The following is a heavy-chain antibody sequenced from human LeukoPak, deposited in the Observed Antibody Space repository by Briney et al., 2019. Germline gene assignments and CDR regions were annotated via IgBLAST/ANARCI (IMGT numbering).Heavy chain of an antibody. Sequence: GGSLRLSCAASGFTFSSYAMSWVRQAPGKGLEWVSAISGSGGSTYYADSVKGRFTISRDNSKNTLYLQMNSPRAEDTAVYYCTKTGDGVRFLEWLTDYWGQGTLVTVSS. J-gene: IGHJ4*02. CDR1: GFTFSSYA. D-gene: IGHD3-3*01. CDR2: ISGSGGST. CDR3: TKTGDGVRFLEWLTDY. V-gene: IGHV3-23*01.